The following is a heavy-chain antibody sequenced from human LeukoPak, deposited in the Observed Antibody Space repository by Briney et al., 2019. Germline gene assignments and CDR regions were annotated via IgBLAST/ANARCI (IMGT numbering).Heavy chain of an antibody. J-gene: IGHJ5*02. CDR1: GYTFTGYY. CDR3: ARVAAAGENWFDP. CDR2: INPNSGGT. Sequence: GASVKVSCKASGYTFTGYYMHWVRQAPGQGLEWMGWINPNSGGTNYAQKFQGRVTMTRDTSISTAYMELSRLRSDDTAVHYCARVAAAGENWFDPWGQGTLVTVSS. V-gene: IGHV1-2*02. D-gene: IGHD6-13*01.